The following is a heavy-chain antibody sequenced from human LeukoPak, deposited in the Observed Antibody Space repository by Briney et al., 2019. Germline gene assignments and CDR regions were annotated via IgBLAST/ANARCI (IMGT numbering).Heavy chain of an antibody. CDR1: GFTFSSYW. D-gene: IGHD3-10*02. V-gene: IGHV3-74*01. Sequence: GGSLRLSCAASGFTFSSYWMHWVRQAPGKGLVWVSRIDSDGSSARYADSVKGRFTISRDNAKDTLYLQMNSLRGEDTAVYYCARDTMLGMGNPWGQGTLVTVSS. CDR2: IDSDGSSA. J-gene: IGHJ5*02. CDR3: ARDTMLGMGNP.